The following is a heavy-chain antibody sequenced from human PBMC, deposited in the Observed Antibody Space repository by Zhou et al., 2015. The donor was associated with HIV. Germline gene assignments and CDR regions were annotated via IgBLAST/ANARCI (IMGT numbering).Heavy chain of an antibody. CDR1: GYAFTYYA. V-gene: IGHV1-18*01. CDR2: INADNGKT. J-gene: IGHJ2*01. CDR3: ARERGGGTRPDWRYFDL. D-gene: IGHD3-16*01. Sequence: QVLLVQSGAEVKKPGASVKVSCKTSGYAFTYYAISWVRQAPGQGLEWMGWINADNGKTNYAQKFQGRVTLTTDRSTRTAYMELRTLRSDDAAIYYCARERGGGTRPDWRYFDLWGRGTLVIVSS.